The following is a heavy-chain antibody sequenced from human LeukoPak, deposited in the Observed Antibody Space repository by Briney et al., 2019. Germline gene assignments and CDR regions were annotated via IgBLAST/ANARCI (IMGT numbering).Heavy chain of an antibody. Sequence: PGRSLRLSCAASGFTFSSYAMHWVRQAPGKGLEWVAVIWYDGSNKYYADSVKGRFTISRDNSKNTLYLQMNSLRAEDTAVYYCAREGRPYYDFWSGYYLFDYWGQGTLVTVSS. CDR3: AREGRPYYDFWSGYYLFDY. V-gene: IGHV3-33*08. CDR1: GFTFSSYA. J-gene: IGHJ4*02. D-gene: IGHD3-3*01. CDR2: IWYDGSNK.